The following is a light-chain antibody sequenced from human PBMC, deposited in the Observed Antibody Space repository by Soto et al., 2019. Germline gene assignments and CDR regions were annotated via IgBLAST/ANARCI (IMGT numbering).Light chain of an antibody. V-gene: IGLV2-14*01. CDR2: EVT. CDR1: SGDIGGYTF. Sequence: QSVLTQPASVSGFPGQSITMSCSGTSGDIGGYTFVSWYQHHPGSAPKLLISEVTNRRSGSSDRFAGSKSGNTASQTISGLQDEDEADYYCSSYSTIIPVVFGGGTKLTVL. J-gene: IGLJ2*01. CDR3: SSYSTIIPVV.